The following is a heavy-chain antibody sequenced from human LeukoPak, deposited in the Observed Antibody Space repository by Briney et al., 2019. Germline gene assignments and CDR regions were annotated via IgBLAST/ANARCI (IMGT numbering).Heavy chain of an antibody. J-gene: IGHJ3*02. D-gene: IGHD3-10*01. V-gene: IGHV4-30-2*01. CDR3: ARGEREFDAFDI. CDR1: GGSISSGGYS. Sequence: SETLSLTCAVSGGSISSGGYSWSWIRQPPGKGLEWIGYIYHSGSTYYNPSLESRVTISVDRSKNQFSLKLSSVTAADTAVYYCARGEREFDAFDIWGQGTMVTVSS. CDR2: IYHSGST.